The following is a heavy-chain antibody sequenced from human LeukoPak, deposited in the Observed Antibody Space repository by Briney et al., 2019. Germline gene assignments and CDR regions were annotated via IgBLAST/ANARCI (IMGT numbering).Heavy chain of an antibody. D-gene: IGHD6-6*01. CDR2: INPSGST. J-gene: IGHJ6*03. CDR3: ARGVKQLGRFYFYLDV. V-gene: IGHV4-34*01. Sequence: SETLSLICVVSDGSFSGYSWTWIRQPPGKGLESIGEINPSGSTNYSPSLKGRVTLSIDRSENQFSLNLTSVTAADTAVYYCARGVKQLGRFYFYLDVWGNGTSVTVSS. CDR1: DGSFSGYS.